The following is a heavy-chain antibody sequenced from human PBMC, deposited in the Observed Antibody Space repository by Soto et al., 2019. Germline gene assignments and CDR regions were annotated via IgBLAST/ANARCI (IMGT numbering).Heavy chain of an antibody. CDR1: GFSFSSYG. CDR2: ISYDVTNK. Sequence: GGSQILSCAASGFSFSSYGMHWARQDPGKGLEWVAVISYDVTNKYYADSVKGRFTISRDNSKNTLYLQMNSLRAEDTAVYYCAREYYYTMDVWGQGTMVTVSS. V-gene: IGHV3-30*03. J-gene: IGHJ6*02. CDR3: AREYYYTMDV.